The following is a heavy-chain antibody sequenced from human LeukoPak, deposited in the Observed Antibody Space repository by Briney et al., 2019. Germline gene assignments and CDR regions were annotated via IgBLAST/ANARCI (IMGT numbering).Heavy chain of an antibody. J-gene: IGHJ4*02. D-gene: IGHD3/OR15-3a*01. Sequence: GGSLRLSCAASGFTLRRHWMAWVRQAPGKGLEWLANINEDGSQRNYLDSVKGRFTISRDNAKNSLYLQMNSLRDEDTAVYYCARAFGLTDYWGQGTLVTVSS. CDR2: INEDGSQR. V-gene: IGHV3-7*02. CDR3: ARAFGLTDY. CDR1: GFTLRRHW.